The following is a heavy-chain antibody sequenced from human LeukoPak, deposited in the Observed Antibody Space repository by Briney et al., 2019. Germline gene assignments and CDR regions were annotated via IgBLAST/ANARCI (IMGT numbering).Heavy chain of an antibody. CDR1: GFTFSTSS. CDR2: ISGSGGST. CDR3: AKARSHSGYEPFDD. Sequence: GGSLRLSCAASGFTFSTSSMSWVRQAPGKGLAWVSSISGSGGSTYYADSVKGRFTISRDNSKNTLYLQMNSLRPEDTAIYYCAKARSHSGYEPFDDWGQGTLVTVSS. J-gene: IGHJ4*02. D-gene: IGHD5-12*01. V-gene: IGHV3-23*01.